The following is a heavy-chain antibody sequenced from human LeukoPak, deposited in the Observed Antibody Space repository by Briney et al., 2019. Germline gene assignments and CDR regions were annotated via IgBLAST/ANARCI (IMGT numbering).Heavy chain of an antibody. J-gene: IGHJ6*02. Sequence: GGSLRLSCAASGFNFSTYWMHWVRQAPGKGLVWVSRINSDGSSTNYADSVKGRFTISRDNAKNTLYLHMNSLRAEDTAVYYCARDPKTSTTRYGMGVWGQGTTVTVSS. CDR1: GFNFSTYW. D-gene: IGHD1-26*01. CDR2: INSDGSST. V-gene: IGHV3-74*01. CDR3: ARDPKTSTTRYGMGV.